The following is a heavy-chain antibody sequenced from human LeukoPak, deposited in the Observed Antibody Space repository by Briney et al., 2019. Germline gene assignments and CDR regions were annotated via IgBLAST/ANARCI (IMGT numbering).Heavy chain of an antibody. CDR2: IWSDGTNQ. Sequence: GGSLRLSCLASKFIFSHYGMHWVRQAPGKGLQWVAVIWSDGTNQYYADSVKGRFTISRDNSNNMVYLQMNSLRVDDIGIYYCARDAQRGFDYSNSLQYWGQGALVTVSS. D-gene: IGHD4-11*01. J-gene: IGHJ4*02. CDR3: ARDAQRGFDYSNSLQY. CDR1: KFIFSHYG. V-gene: IGHV3-33*01.